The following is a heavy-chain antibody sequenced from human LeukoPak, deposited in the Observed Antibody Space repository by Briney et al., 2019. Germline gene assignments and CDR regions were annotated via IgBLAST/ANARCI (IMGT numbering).Heavy chain of an antibody. CDR1: GFTFSSYW. Sequence: GVSLRLSCAASGFTFSSYWMSRVRQAPGKGLEWVANIKQDGSEKYYVDSVKGRFTISRDNAKNSLYLQMNSLRAEDTAVYYCARDRTNGVCYKYWGQGTLVTVSS. J-gene: IGHJ4*02. D-gene: IGHD2-8*01. V-gene: IGHV3-7*01. CDR2: IKQDGSEK. CDR3: ARDRTNGVCYKY.